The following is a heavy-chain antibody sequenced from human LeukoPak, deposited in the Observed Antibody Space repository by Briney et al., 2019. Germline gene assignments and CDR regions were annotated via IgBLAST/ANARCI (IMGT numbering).Heavy chain of an antibody. CDR1: GFTVSSNY. CDR2: IYSGGST. J-gene: IGHJ3*02. V-gene: IGHV3-53*01. D-gene: IGHD1-7*01. CDR3: AKDPRTGTTFSATAAFDI. Sequence: GGSLRLSCAASGFTVSSNYMSWVRQAPGKGLEWVSVIYSGGSTYYADSLKGRFTISRDNSKNTLYLQMNSLRAEDTAVYYCAKDPRTGTTFSATAAFDIWGQGTMVTVSS.